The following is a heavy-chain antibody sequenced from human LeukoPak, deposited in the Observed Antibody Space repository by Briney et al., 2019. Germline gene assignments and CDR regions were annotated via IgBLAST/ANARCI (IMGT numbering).Heavy chain of an antibody. CDR1: GFSFSSSA. D-gene: IGHD6-13*01. J-gene: IGHJ4*02. Sequence: GGSLRLSCAASGFSFSSSAMSWVRQAPGKGLQWVANIKEDGSEKYYVDSVKGRFTISRDNAKNSLYLQMNSLRAEDTAVYYCARGGSWYVYWGQGTLVTVSS. V-gene: IGHV3-7*01. CDR3: ARGGSWYVY. CDR2: IKEDGSEK.